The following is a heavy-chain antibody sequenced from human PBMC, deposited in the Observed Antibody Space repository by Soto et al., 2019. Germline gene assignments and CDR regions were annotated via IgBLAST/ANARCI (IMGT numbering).Heavy chain of an antibody. J-gene: IGHJ6*02. Sequence: ASVKVSCKASGYTFTGYDINWVRQATGQGLEWMGWMNPTSGNTGYAQKFQGRVTMTRNTSISTAYMALSSLRSEATAMYYCARVGSGWSPYYCYYGMDVWDRGTTVIVSS. CDR2: MNPTSGNT. D-gene: IGHD6-19*01. CDR1: GYTFTGYD. CDR3: ARVGSGWSPYYCYYGMDV. V-gene: IGHV1-8*01.